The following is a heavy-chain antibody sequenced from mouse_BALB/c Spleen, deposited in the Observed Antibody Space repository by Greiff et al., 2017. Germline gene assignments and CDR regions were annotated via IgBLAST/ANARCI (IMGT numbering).Heavy chain of an antibody. CDR1: GYTFTSYY. D-gene: IGHD2-14*01. V-gene: IGHV1S81*02. CDR3: TRWYDDYYAMDY. CDR2: INPSNGGT. J-gene: IGHJ4*01. Sequence: QVQLKESGAELVKPGASVKLSCKASGYTFTSYYMYWVKQRPGQGLEWIGEINPSNGGTNFNEKFKSKATLTVDKSSSTAYMQLSSLTSEDSAVYYCTRWYDDYYAMDYWGQGTSVTVSS.